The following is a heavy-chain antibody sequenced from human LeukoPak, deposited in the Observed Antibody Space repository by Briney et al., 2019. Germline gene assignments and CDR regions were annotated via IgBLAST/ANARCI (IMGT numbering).Heavy chain of an antibody. CDR2: IYPGDSDT. CDR3: ARFSGSGGNSPGSHYYYYIYGMDV. V-gene: IGHV5-51*01. J-gene: IGHJ6*02. CDR1: GYSFTSYW. D-gene: IGHD4-23*01. Sequence: PGESLKISCKGSGYSFTSYWIGWVRQMPGKGLEWMGIIYPGDSDTRYSPSFQGQVTISADESISTAYLQWSSLKASDTAIYYCARFSGSGGNSPGSHYYYYIYGMDVWGQGTTVAVSS.